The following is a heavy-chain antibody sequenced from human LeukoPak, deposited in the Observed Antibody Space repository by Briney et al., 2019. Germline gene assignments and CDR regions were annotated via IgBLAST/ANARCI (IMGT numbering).Heavy chain of an antibody. CDR3: ARREYRRYYFDY. CDR1: GGSISSYY. D-gene: IGHD2-2*01. Sequence: PSETLSLTCTVSGGSISSYYWSWIRQPPGKGLEWIGYIYYSGSTNYNPSLKSRVTISVDTSKNQFSLKLSSVTAADTAVYYCARREYRRYYFDYWGQGTLVTVSS. J-gene: IGHJ4*02. V-gene: IGHV4-59*08. CDR2: IYYSGST.